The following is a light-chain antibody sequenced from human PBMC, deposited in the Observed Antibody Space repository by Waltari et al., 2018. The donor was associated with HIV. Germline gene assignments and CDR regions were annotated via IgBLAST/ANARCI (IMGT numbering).Light chain of an antibody. CDR3: CSYAGTSILV. Sequence: QSALTQPASVSGSPGQSITISCTGTSSDVGSYHLVSWYQQHPAKAPKLMIYEVTKRPSGVSNRFSGSKSGNTASLTISGLQAEDEGDYHCCSYAGTSILVFGGGTKLTVL. J-gene: IGLJ3*02. CDR2: EVT. CDR1: SSDVGSYHL. V-gene: IGLV2-23*02.